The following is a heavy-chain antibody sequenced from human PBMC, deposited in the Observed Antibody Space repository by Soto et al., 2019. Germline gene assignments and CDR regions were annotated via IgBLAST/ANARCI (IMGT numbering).Heavy chain of an antibody. CDR3: TKDRSRAGLCPFDF. J-gene: IGHJ4*02. CDR2: ITGNKGLI. CDR1: GFSFSTYA. Sequence: VQLLESGGGLVQPGGSLRLSCSASGFSFSTYAMNWVRQAPGGGLEWVAVITGNKGLIKYADSVKGRFTISRDNSLNVLYLQMCSLCAEDTAMYYCTKDRSRAGLCPFDFWGQGTPFTVSS. V-gene: IGHV3-23*01. D-gene: IGHD1-1*01.